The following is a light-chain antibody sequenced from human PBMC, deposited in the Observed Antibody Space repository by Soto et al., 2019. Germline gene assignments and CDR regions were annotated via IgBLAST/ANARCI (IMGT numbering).Light chain of an antibody. CDR2: GAF. Sequence: ETVLTQSPATLSVSPGERATFSCKASQSVTTNLAWYQQKPGQVPRLLIYGAFTRATGIPARFSGSGSGTEFTLSISSLLSEDFAIYHCQQYHSWPHTFGQGTKLEIK. V-gene: IGKV3-15*01. CDR3: QQYHSWPHT. CDR1: QSVTTN. J-gene: IGKJ2*01.